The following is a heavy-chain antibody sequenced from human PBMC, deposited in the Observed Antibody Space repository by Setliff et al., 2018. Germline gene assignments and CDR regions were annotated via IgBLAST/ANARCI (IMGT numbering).Heavy chain of an antibody. CDR3: AKAPYCSGGSCSSAYIFDH. CDR2: IKSDSM. D-gene: IGHD2-15*01. J-gene: IGHJ4*02. CDR1: EFTFRNYY. V-gene: IGHV3-9*01. Sequence: PGGSLRLSCAASEFTFRNYYMHWVRQAPGKGLMWVSYIKSDSMGYADSVKGRFTMTRENAKNSLSLQMNSLRTEDTALYYCAKAPYCSGGSCSSAYIFDHWGQGTLVTVSS.